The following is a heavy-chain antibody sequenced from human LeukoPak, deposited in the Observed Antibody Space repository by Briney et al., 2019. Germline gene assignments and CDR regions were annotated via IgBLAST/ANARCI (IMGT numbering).Heavy chain of an antibody. V-gene: IGHV3-15*01. CDR1: GFTFSYAW. D-gene: IGHD3-3*01. CDR2: IKSKTDGGTR. Sequence: GGSLRLSCGASGFTFSYAWMSWVRQAPGKGLEWVGRIKSKTDGGTRDCAAPVKGRFTISRDDSKNTLYLQMNSLKTEDTAVYYCTTDWLTDYDFWSGYYQKYYFDYWGQGTLVTVSS. J-gene: IGHJ4*02. CDR3: TTDWLTDYDFWSGYYQKYYFDY.